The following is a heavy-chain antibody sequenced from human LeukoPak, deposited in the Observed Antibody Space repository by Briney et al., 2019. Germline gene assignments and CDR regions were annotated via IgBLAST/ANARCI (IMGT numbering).Heavy chain of an antibody. CDR1: GGSISSYY. CDR3: ARVYRYGSGPASDY. Sequence: SETLSLTCTVSGGSISSYYWSWIRQPPGKGLEWIGNIYHSGSTNYNPSLKSRVTISVDKSKNQFSLKLSSVTAADTAVYYCARVYRYGSGPASDYWGQGTLVTVSS. J-gene: IGHJ4*02. CDR2: IYHSGST. D-gene: IGHD3-10*01. V-gene: IGHV4-59*12.